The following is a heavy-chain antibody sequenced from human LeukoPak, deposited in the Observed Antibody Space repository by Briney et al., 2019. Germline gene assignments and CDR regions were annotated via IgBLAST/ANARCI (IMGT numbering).Heavy chain of an antibody. CDR1: GHTFTNYG. CDR3: ARAPSIRVITNFDY. D-gene: IGHD3-16*02. Sequence: EASVKVSCKASGHTFTNYGITWVRQAPGQGLEWMGWISAYNGNTNYAQKFQGRVTMTRDTSISTAYMELSRLRSDDTAVYYCARAPSIRVITNFDYWGQGTLVTVSS. CDR2: ISAYNGNT. J-gene: IGHJ4*02. V-gene: IGHV1-18*01.